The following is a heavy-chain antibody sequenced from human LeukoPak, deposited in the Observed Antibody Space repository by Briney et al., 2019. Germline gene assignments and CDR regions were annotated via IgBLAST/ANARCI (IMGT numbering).Heavy chain of an antibody. CDR1: GYTFTSYG. J-gene: IGHJ3*02. CDR2: ISAYNGNT. Sequence: ASVKVSCKASGYTFTSYGISWVRQAPGQGLEWMGWISAYNGNTNYAQKLQGRVTMTTDTSTSTAYMELRSLRSDDTAAYYCARGTTVTPYDACDIWGQGTMVTVSS. V-gene: IGHV1-18*01. CDR3: ARGTTVTPYDACDI. D-gene: IGHD4-17*01.